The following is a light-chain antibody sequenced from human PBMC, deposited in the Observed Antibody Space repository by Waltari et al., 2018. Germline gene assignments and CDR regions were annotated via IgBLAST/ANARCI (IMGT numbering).Light chain of an antibody. V-gene: IGLV4-69*01. J-gene: IGLJ2*01. CDR2: LNRDGSQ. CDR1: TGHSDFA. CDR3: QTWGSGIVT. Sequence: QPVLTQSPSASASLGASVKLTCTLSTGHSDFAIAWHQQQPERGPRYLMKLNRDGSQTKGDEIPDRFSGSSSGAERYLIIASLQSEDEAAYYCQTWGSGIVTFGGGTQLTVL.